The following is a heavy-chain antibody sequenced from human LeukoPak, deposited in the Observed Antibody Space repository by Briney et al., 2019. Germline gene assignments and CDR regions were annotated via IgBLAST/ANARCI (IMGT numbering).Heavy chain of an antibody. CDR3: ARGVPYDSWSGPHYSDY. CDR1: GFTFSSYA. CDR2: ISYDGSNK. Sequence: GGSLRLSCAASGFTFSSYAMHWVRQAPGKGLEWVAVISYDGSNKNYADFVKGRFTISRDSAKNSLYLQMNSLRAEDTAVYYCARGVPYDSWSGPHYSDYWGQGTLVTVSS. V-gene: IGHV3-30*03. J-gene: IGHJ4*02. D-gene: IGHD3-3*01.